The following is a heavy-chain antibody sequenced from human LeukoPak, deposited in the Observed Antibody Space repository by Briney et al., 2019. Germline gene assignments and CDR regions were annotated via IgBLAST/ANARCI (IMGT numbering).Heavy chain of an antibody. CDR3: ARPTGGSYSD. CDR1: GGSISSYY. J-gene: IGHJ4*02. Sequence: SETLSLTCTVSGGSISSYYWSWIRQPPGKGLEWIGYIYYSGSTNYNPSLKSRVTISVDTSKNQFSLKLSSVTAADTAVYYCARPTGGSYSDWGQGTQVTVSS. V-gene: IGHV4-59*08. CDR2: IYYSGST. D-gene: IGHD1-26*01.